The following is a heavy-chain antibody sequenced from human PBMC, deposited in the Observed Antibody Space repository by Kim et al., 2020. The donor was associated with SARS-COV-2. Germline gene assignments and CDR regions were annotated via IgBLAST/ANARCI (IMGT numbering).Heavy chain of an antibody. V-gene: IGHV4-39*07. CDR1: GGSIRSGSYY. Sequence: SETLSLTCTVSGGSIRSGSYYWGWIRQPPGKGLEWIGSIYYSGTTYYNPSLKSRVTMSVDTSRNHFSLQLNSVTAADTAVYYCARDRFYSIDSQGEFEYWGQGTLVTVSS. CDR2: IYYSGTT. D-gene: IGHD6-13*01. J-gene: IGHJ4*02. CDR3: ARDRFYSIDSQGEFEY.